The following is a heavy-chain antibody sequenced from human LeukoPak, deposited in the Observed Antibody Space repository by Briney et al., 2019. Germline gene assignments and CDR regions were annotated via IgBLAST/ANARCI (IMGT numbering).Heavy chain of an antibody. V-gene: IGHV3-33*01. CDR1: GFTFSSYG. J-gene: IGHJ3*02. CDR3: TRENTVTRDAFDI. D-gene: IGHD4-17*01. Sequence: GGSLRLSCAASGFTFSSYGMHWVRQAPGKGLEWVAVIWYDGSNKYYADSVKGRFTISRDNSKNTLYLQMNSLRAEDTAVYYCTRENTVTRDAFDIWGQGTMVTVSS. CDR2: IWYDGSNK.